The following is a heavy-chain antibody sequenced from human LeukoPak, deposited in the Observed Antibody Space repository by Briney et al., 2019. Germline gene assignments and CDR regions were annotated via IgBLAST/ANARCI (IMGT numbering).Heavy chain of an antibody. CDR3: ARNWNYVPYYYYYMDV. CDR2: IIPIFGTA. J-gene: IGHJ6*03. CDR1: GGTFSSYA. Sequence: SVKVSCKASGGTFSSYAISWVRQAPGQGLEWMGGIIPIFGTANYAQKFQGRVTITTDESTSTAYMELSSLRSEDTAVYYCARNWNYVPYYYYYMDVWGKGTTVTVSS. D-gene: IGHD1-7*01. V-gene: IGHV1-69*05.